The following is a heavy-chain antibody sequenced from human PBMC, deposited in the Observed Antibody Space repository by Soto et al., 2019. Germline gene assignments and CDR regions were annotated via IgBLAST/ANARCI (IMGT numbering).Heavy chain of an antibody. V-gene: IGHV1-8*01. Sequence: QEQLVQSGAEVKKPGASVKVSCKTSGYTFTDYDINGVRQATGQGLEWIGWMNPNSGETGYAQKFQGTVTMTRCASLRTAYLELSSLRSEDTAVYYCARVAVAARHRWSNWFDPWGQGTMVTVSS. CDR2: MNPNSGET. J-gene: IGHJ5*02. CDR3: ARVAVAARHRWSNWFDP. D-gene: IGHD2-15*01. CDR1: GYTFTDYD.